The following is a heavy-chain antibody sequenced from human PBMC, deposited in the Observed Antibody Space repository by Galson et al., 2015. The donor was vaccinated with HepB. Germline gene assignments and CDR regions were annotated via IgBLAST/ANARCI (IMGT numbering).Heavy chain of an antibody. D-gene: IGHD3-10*01. V-gene: IGHV3-48*02. CDR1: GFTFSSYS. CDR2: ISSSSSTI. CDR3: ARDLINVQFYYYYGMDV. J-gene: IGHJ6*02. Sequence: SLRLSCAASGFTFSSYSMNWVRQAPGKGLEWVSYISSSSSTIYYADSVKGRFTISRDNAKNSLYLQMNSLRDEDTAVYYCARDLINVQFYYYYGMDVWGQGTTVTVSS.